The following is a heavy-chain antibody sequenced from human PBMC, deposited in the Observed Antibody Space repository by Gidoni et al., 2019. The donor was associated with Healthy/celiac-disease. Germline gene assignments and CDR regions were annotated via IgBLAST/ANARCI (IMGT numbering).Heavy chain of an antibody. CDR1: GYSISSGYY. CDR2: IYHSGST. CDR3: ARAGGSGSYQRDAVMVWFDP. V-gene: IGHV4-38-2*01. Sequence: QVQLQESGPGLVKPSETLSLTCAVSGYSISSGYYWGWIRQPPGKGLEWIGSIYHSGSTYYNPSLKSRVTISVDTSKNQFSLKLSSVTAADTAVYYCARAGGSGSYQRDAVMVWFDPWGQGTLVTVSS. D-gene: IGHD1-26*01. J-gene: IGHJ5*02.